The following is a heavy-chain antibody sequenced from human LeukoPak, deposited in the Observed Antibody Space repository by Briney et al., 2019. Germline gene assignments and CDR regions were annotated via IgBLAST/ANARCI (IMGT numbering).Heavy chain of an antibody. V-gene: IGHV3-11*01. CDR1: GFTFSDYY. CDR3: AIDRYGSGSNWFDP. Sequence: PGGSLRLSCAASGFTFSDYYMSWIRQAPGKGLEWVSYISSSGSTIYYADSVKGRFTISRDNAKNSLYLQMNSLSAEDTAVYYCAIDRYGSGSNWFDPWGQGTLVTVSS. D-gene: IGHD3-10*01. CDR2: ISSSGSTI. J-gene: IGHJ5*02.